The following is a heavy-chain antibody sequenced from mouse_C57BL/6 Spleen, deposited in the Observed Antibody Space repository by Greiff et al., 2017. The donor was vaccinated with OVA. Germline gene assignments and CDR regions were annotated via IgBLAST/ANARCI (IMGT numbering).Heavy chain of an antibody. CDR1: GYTFTSYW. D-gene: IGHD1-1*01. J-gene: IGHJ3*01. CDR3: ARGFSTTVVAPFAY. CDR2: IDPSDSST. V-gene: IGHV1-69*01. Sequence: QVQLQQPGAGLVLPGASVTLSCKASGYTFTSYWMHWVRQRPGQGLEWIGEIDPSDSSTHYNHQFQGKSTLTVDKTSSTAYMQLSSLTSEDSAVDDCARGFSTTVVAPFAYWGQGTLVTVSA.